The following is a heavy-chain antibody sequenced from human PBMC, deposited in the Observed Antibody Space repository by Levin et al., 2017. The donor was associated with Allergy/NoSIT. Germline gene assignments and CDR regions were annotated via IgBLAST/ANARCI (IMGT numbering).Heavy chain of an antibody. CDR1: GFIVSSNY. CDR3: ARDLGIADDAFDI. J-gene: IGHJ3*02. V-gene: IGHV3-53*01. CDR2: IYSGGST. D-gene: IGHD3-10*01. Sequence: GESLKISCAASGFIVSSNYMSWVRQAPGKGLEWVSVIYSGGSTYYADSVKGRFTISRDNSKNTLYIQMNRLRAEDTAVYYCARDLGIADDAFDIWGQGTMVTVSS.